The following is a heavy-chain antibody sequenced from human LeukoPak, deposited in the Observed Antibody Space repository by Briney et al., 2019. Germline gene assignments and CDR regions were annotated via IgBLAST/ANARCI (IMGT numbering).Heavy chain of an antibody. D-gene: IGHD2-21*01. CDR1: GGSISSYY. CDR2: IYYSGST. CDR3: ARLLPPPFRFDP. V-gene: IGHV4-59*08. J-gene: IGHJ5*02. Sequence: SSETLSLTCTVSGGSISSYYWSWIRQPPGKGLEWIGYIYYSGSTNYNPSLKSRVTISVDTSKNQFSLKLSSVTAADTAVYYCARLLPPPFRFDPWGQGTLVTVSS.